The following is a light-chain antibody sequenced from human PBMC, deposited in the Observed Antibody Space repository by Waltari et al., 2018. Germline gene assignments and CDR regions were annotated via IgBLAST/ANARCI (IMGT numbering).Light chain of an antibody. J-gene: IGKJ1*01. CDR1: QSVGRA. CDR3: QMYVRLPVT. V-gene: IGKV3-20*01. CDR2: DAS. Sequence: EIVLTQSPGTLALSPGERDTHSCRASQSVGRALAWYQQKPGQAPRLLIYDASSRTTCIPDRFRGSVSGTDFSLTISRVEPEDFAVYYCQMYVRLPVTFGQGTKVEIK.